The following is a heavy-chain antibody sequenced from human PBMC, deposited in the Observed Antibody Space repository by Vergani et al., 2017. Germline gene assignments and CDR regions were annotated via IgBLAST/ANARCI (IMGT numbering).Heavy chain of an antibody. D-gene: IGHD4-17*01. Sequence: EVQLVQSGAEVKKPGESLKISCKGSGYSFTSYWIGWVRQMPGKGLEWIGIIYPGDSDTRYSPSFQGQVTISADKSISTAYLQWSSLKASDTAMYYCASRDYGDYPSSYYYGMDVWGQGTTVTVSS. J-gene: IGHJ6*02. V-gene: IGHV5-51*01. CDR2: IYPGDSDT. CDR3: ASRDYGDYPSSYYYGMDV. CDR1: GYSFTSYW.